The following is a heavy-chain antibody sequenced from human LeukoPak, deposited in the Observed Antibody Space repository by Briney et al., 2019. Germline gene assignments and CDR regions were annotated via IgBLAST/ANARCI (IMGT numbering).Heavy chain of an antibody. CDR1: GGSISSYY. D-gene: IGHD1-26*01. CDR2: IYYSGST. Sequence: PSETLSLTCTVSGGSISSYYWSWIRQPAGKGLEWMGYIYYSGSTNYNPSLKSRVTISVDTSKNQFSLKLTPVSAADTAVYYCGREGREKGPYGMDVWGQGTTVTVSS. V-gene: IGHV4-59*01. CDR3: GREGREKGPYGMDV. J-gene: IGHJ6*02.